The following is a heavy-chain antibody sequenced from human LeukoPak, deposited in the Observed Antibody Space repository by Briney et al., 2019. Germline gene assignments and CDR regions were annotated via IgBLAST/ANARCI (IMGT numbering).Heavy chain of an antibody. J-gene: IGHJ3*02. CDR3: AKDYSSSSGDAFDI. CDR2: ISYDGSNK. Sequence: GGSLRLSCAASGFTFSSYAMHWVRQAPGKGLEWVAVISYDGSNKYYADSVKGRFTISRDNSKNTLYLQMNSLRAEDTAVYYCAKDYSSSSGDAFDIWGQGTMVTVSS. V-gene: IGHV3-30*01. CDR1: GFTFSSYA. D-gene: IGHD6-6*01.